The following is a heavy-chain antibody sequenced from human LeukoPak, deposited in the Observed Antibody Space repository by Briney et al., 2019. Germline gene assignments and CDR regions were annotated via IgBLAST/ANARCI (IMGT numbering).Heavy chain of an antibody. CDR3: AKDEYYGSGSYTGH. D-gene: IGHD3-10*01. J-gene: IGHJ4*02. CDR1: GYTFNYYY. CDR2: INPSSGAT. Sequence: ASVKVSCKASGYTFNYYYMHWVRQAPGQGLEWMGWINPSSGATNYAQKLQGRVTMTTDTSTSTAYMELRSLRSDDTAVYYCAKDEYYGSGSYTGHWGQGTLVTVSS. V-gene: IGHV1-2*02.